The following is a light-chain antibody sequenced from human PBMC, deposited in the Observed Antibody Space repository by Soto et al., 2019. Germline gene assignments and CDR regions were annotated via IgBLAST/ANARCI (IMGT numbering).Light chain of an antibody. J-gene: IGKJ1*01. CDR2: DAS. Sequence: QLTQSPSTLSASVGDRVTITCRASQNIGKWLAWYQQKPGKAPNLLISDASRLESGVPSRFRGRGSGTNFPLAISSLPPDDFATYYCHQYDSDRTFGRGTKVDLK. V-gene: IGKV1-5*01. CDR3: HQYDSDRT. CDR1: QNIGKW.